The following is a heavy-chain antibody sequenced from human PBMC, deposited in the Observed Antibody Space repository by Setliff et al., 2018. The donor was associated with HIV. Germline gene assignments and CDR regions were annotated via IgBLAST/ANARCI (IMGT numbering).Heavy chain of an antibody. Sequence: PSETLSLTCTVSGYSISSGYYWGWIRQTPGKGLEGIGYIYHSGSTYYNPSLKSPVTISVDTSKNQFSLKLSFVTAADTAVYYCARSLRYFDWSLRRPSHDAFDFWGQGTMVTVSS. CDR2: IYHSGST. CDR3: ARSLRYFDWSLRRPSHDAFDF. CDR1: GYSISSGYY. J-gene: IGHJ3*01. V-gene: IGHV4-38-2*02. D-gene: IGHD3-9*01.